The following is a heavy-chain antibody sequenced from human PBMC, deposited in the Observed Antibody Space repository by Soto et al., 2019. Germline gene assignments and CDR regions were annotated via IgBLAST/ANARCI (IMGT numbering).Heavy chain of an antibody. CDR2: IYYSGST. J-gene: IGHJ5*02. D-gene: IGHD2-15*01. V-gene: IGHV4-31*03. Sequence: QVQLQESGPGLVKPSQTLSLTCTVSGGSISSGGYYWSWIRQHPGKGLEWIGYIYYSGSTYYNPSLTSRVTISVDTSKNQFSLKLSSVTAADTAVYYCARDLAAYCSGGSCPESNWFDPWGQGTLVTVSS. CDR3: ARDLAAYCSGGSCPESNWFDP. CDR1: GGSISSGGYY.